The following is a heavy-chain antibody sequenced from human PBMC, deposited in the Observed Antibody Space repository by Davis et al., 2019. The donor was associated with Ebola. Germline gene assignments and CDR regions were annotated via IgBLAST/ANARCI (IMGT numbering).Heavy chain of an antibody. J-gene: IGHJ4*02. V-gene: IGHV1-2*06. CDR2: INPNSGGT. D-gene: IGHD3-10*01. CDR1: GYTFTGYY. Sequence: AASVKVSCKASGYTFTGYYMHWVRQAPGQGLEWMGRINPNSGGTNYAQKFQGRVTMTRDTSISTAYMELSRLRSDDTAVYYCARVLVVRGVTIGGTFDYWGQGTLVTVSS. CDR3: ARVLVVRGVTIGGTFDY.